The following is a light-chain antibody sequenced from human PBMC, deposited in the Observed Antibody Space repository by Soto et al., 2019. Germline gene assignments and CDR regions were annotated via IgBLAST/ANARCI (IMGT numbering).Light chain of an antibody. CDR1: SSDIGSYSR. V-gene: IGLV2-18*02. J-gene: IGLJ1*01. Sequence: QSVLTQPASVSGSPGQSITISCTGTSSDIGSYSRVSWYQQPPCTAPTLIIYEVNNRPSGVPDRFSGSKSGNTASLTISGLQAEDEADYYCNSFTTSSTYGFGTGTKLTVL. CDR2: EVN. CDR3: NSFTTSSTYG.